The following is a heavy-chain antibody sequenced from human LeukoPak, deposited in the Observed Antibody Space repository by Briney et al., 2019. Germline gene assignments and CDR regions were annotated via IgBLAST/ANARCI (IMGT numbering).Heavy chain of an antibody. Sequence: GGSLRLSCAASGFTFADYAMSWVRRALGKGLEWVSTVRGSGVTTFYADSVKGRFTISRDNSKNTLFLQMDSLRAEDTGVYYCARSNQADDYWGQGTLVTVSS. CDR2: VRGSGVTT. V-gene: IGHV3-23*01. CDR3: ARSNQADDY. CDR1: GFTFADYA. D-gene: IGHD1-14*01. J-gene: IGHJ4*02.